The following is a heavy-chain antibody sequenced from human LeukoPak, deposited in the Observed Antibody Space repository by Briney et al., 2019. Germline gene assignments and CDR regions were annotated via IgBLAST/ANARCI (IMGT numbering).Heavy chain of an antibody. CDR1: GFTFSSYS. Sequence: GGSLRLSCAASGFTFSSYSMSWVRQAPGKGLEWVSSISSSSSYIYYADSVKGRFTISRDNAKNSLYLQMNSPRAEDTAVYYCARETGLLWFGELSHFDYWGQGTLVTVSS. V-gene: IGHV3-21*01. J-gene: IGHJ4*02. D-gene: IGHD3-10*01. CDR2: ISSSSSYI. CDR3: ARETGLLWFGELSHFDY.